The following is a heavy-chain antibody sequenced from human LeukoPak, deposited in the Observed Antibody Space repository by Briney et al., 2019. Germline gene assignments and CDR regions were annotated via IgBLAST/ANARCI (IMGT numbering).Heavy chain of an antibody. J-gene: IGHJ6*02. Sequence: SETLSLTCTVSGGSISDYYWTWIRQPAGKGLEWIGRVRPSGTTNYNPSLKSRVTMSVDTSKNQFSLKLSSVTAADTAVYYCANYVSALGDYYGMDVWGQGTTVTVSS. CDR1: GGSISDYY. CDR3: ANYVSALGDYYGMDV. V-gene: IGHV4-4*07. D-gene: IGHD3-16*01. CDR2: VRPSGTT.